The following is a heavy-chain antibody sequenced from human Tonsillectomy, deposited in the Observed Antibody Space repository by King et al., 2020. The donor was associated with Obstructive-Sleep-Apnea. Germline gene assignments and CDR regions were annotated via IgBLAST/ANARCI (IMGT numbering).Heavy chain of an antibody. J-gene: IGHJ4*02. CDR3: AKVSYYDFWSGYPFSFDY. D-gene: IGHD3-3*01. CDR2: ISGSGGST. V-gene: IGHV3-23*01. CDR1: GFTFSNYA. Sequence: VQLQESGGGLVQPGGSPRLSCAASGFTFSNYAMSWVRQAPGKGLEWVSAISGSGGSTYYADSVKGRFTISRDNSKNTLSLQMNNLRAEDTALYYCAKVSYYDFWSGYPFSFDYWGQGTLVTVSS.